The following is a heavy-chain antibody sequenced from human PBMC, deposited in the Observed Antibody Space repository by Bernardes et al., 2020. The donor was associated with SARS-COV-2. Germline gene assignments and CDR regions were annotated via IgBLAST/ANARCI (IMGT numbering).Heavy chain of an antibody. D-gene: IGHD5-12*01. J-gene: IGHJ4*02. Sequence: GGSLRLSCAASGVTFTNAWMSWVRQAPGKGLEWVGRIKSKTHGGTTDYAAPVKGRFTISRDDSKNTLYLQVHSLKTEDTAMYYCTTSGYSAYGGGFDYWGQGTLVTVSS. CDR2: IKSKTHGGTT. CDR1: GVTFTNAW. CDR3: TTSGYSAYGGGFDY. V-gene: IGHV3-15*01.